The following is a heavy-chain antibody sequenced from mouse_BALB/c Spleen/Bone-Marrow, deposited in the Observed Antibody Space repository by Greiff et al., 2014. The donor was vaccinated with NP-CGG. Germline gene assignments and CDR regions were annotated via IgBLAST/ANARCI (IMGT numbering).Heavy chain of an antibody. CDR1: GLNIKDTY. D-gene: IGHD1-2*01. CDR3: ASATTATYYAMDY. Sequence: DVQLQESGAELVKPGASVKLSCTASGLNIKDTYMHWVKQRPEQGLEWIGRIDPANGNTKYDPKSQGKATITTDTSSNTACLQVSSLTSEDTAVYYCASATTATYYAMDYWGQGTSVTVSS. J-gene: IGHJ4*01. V-gene: IGHV14-3*02. CDR2: IDPANGNT.